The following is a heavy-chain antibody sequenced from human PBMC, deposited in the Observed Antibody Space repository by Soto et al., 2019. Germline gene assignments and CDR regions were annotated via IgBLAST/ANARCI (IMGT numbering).Heavy chain of an antibody. CDR2: VGWNGGDI. CDR3: AKPYFDFWSGYYGAVKDDAFDV. J-gene: IGHJ3*01. Sequence: VQLVESGGGLVQPGGSLRLSCAASGFTLDDYTMHWVRQAPGKGLEWVAGVGWNGGDIVYADSVKGRFTISRDNSKNTLYLQMNNLRAEDTALYYCAKPYFDFWSGYYGAVKDDAFDVWGHGTMVTVSS. D-gene: IGHD3-3*01. V-gene: IGHV3-9*01. CDR1: GFTLDDYT.